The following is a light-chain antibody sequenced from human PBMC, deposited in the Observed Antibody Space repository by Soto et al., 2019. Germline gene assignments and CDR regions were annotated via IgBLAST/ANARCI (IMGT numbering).Light chain of an antibody. CDR2: ANT. CDR3: QSYDSSLVGLI. V-gene: IGLV1-40*01. CDR1: NSNIGAGYP. Sequence: QSVLTQPPSVTGAPGQRVTISCTGNNSNIGAGYPVHWYQQFPGTAPKLLIYANTNRPSGVPDRFSGSKSGTSASLAITGLQAEYEADFYCQSYDSSLVGLIFGGGTKLTVL. J-gene: IGLJ2*01.